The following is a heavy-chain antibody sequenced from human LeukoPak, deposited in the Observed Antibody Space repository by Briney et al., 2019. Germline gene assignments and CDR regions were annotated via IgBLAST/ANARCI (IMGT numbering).Heavy chain of an antibody. D-gene: IGHD1-1*01. CDR3: VRKESVTTRAYDV. Sequence: RASVKVSCKVSGYTFRDDYIHWVRQAPGQGLEWMGRINPDTGRTDYAQKFQGRVAMTRDTSIRTIYIELNRLISDDTALFYCVRKESVTTRAYDVWGQGTLVTVSS. J-gene: IGHJ3*01. CDR2: INPDTGRT. V-gene: IGHV1-2*06. CDR1: GYTFRDDY.